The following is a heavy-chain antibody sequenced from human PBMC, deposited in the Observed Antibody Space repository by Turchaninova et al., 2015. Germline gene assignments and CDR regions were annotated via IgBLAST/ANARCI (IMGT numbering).Heavy chain of an antibody. CDR3: ARDRGGDRYFDY. D-gene: IGHD2-21*02. CDR1: GFTFSSSS. CDR2: IRRSSTTI. J-gene: IGHJ4*02. Sequence: EVQLVESGGGLVQPGGSLRLSCAASGFTFSSSSINWVRQAPGKGLEWISFIRRSSTTIHDAVSVKGRFTISRDNAKNSLYLQMNRLRADDTAVYYCARDRGGDRYFDYWGQGTLVTVSS. V-gene: IGHV3-48*04.